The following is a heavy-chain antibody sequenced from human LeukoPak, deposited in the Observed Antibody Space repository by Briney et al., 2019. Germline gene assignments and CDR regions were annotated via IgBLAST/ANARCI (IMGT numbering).Heavy chain of an antibody. CDR1: GGSISTYY. D-gene: IGHD3-22*01. Sequence: PSETLSLTCAVSGGSISTYYWSWVRQSPGKGLEWIGHIFYSGSTYYSPSLKSRVTISLDTSRNQFSLKLNSVTAADTAVYYCAKSNGYGLIDIWGQGTMVTVSS. CDR3: AKSNGYGLIDI. CDR2: IFYSGST. J-gene: IGHJ3*02. V-gene: IGHV4-59*12.